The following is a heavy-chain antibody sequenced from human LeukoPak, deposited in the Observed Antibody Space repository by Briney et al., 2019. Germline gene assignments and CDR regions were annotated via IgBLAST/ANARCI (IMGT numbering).Heavy chain of an antibody. CDR2: ISGSGAGT. J-gene: IGHJ4*02. Sequence: GGSLRLSCAASGFAFSSYAMTWGRQAPRKGREGCSLISGSGAGTYYADSVKGRFTVSRDQSKKTLNLQMNSLRVEDAAVYYCAKDRRGYCSDGTCLGSFDFWGQGTLVTVSS. CDR3: AKDRRGYCSDGTCLGSFDF. D-gene: IGHD2-15*01. CDR1: GFAFSSYA. V-gene: IGHV3-23*01.